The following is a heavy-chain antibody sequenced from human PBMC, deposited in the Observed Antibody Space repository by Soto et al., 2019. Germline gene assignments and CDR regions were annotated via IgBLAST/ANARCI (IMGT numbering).Heavy chain of an antibody. CDR1: GFIFSDYH. CDR3: ARDFYASGSLYTPPVDY. V-gene: IGHV3-11*06. J-gene: IGHJ4*02. CDR2: ISSRSTYT. Sequence: QVQLVESGGGLVKPGGSLRLSCAASGFIFSDYHMSWIRQAPGRGLEWISYISSRSTYTKYADSVKGRFTISRDNAKNSVYLQMNSLRAEDTAVYYCARDFYASGSLYTPPVDYWGQGTLVTVSS. D-gene: IGHD3-10*01.